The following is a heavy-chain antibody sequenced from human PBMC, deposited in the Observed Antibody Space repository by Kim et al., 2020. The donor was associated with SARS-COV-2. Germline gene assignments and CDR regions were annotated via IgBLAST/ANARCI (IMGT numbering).Heavy chain of an antibody. CDR2: INGGNGNT. Sequence: ASVKVSCKASGYTFDTYALYWVRQAPGQRFEWMGCINGGNGNTRYSQNFQGRVTITRDTSATTAYMELRSLTSKDTAVYYCAREGSGSYNWLDPWGQGTLVTVSS. CDR3: AREGSGSYNWLDP. D-gene: IGHD3-10*01. J-gene: IGHJ5*02. V-gene: IGHV1-3*01. CDR1: GYTFDTYA.